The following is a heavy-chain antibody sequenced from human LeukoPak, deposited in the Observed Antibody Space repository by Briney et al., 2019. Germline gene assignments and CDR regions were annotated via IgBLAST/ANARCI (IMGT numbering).Heavy chain of an antibody. CDR1: GGSISSYY. J-gene: IGHJ4*02. CDR3: ASNHPYYYDSSGPQFGY. Sequence: PSETLSLTCTVSGGSISSYYWSWIRQPPGKGLEWIGYIYYSGSTNYNPSLKSRVTISVDTSKNQFSLKLSSVTAADTAVYYCASNHPYYYDSSGPQFGYWGQGTLVTVSS. V-gene: IGHV4-59*01. CDR2: IYYSGST. D-gene: IGHD3-22*01.